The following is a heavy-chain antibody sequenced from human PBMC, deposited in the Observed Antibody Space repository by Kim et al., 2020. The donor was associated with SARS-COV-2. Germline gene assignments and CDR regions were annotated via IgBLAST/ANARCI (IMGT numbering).Heavy chain of an antibody. CDR1: GGSISSSSYY. CDR2: IYYSGST. Sequence: SETLSLTCTVSGGSISSSSYYWGWIRQPPGKGLEWIGSIYYSGSTYYNPSLKSRVTISVDTSKNQFSLKLSSVTAADTAVYYCARGDYYGSESYYKGGYYYGMDVWGQGTTVTVSS. D-gene: IGHD3-10*01. V-gene: IGHV4-39*01. CDR3: ARGDYYGSESYYKGGYYYGMDV. J-gene: IGHJ6*02.